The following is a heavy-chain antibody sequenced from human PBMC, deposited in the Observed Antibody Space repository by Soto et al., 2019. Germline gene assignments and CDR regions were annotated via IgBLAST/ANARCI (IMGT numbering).Heavy chain of an antibody. D-gene: IGHD2-2*01. CDR2: ISHTGTT. J-gene: IGHJ4*02. V-gene: IGHV4-4*02. CDR3: ARVLSSRDEYFDY. Sequence: SETLSLTCXVSGDSISGSQWWSWVRLPPGKGLEWIGEISHTGTTNYNPSLKSRVTMSVDKPKNQFSLNLTSVTAADTAVYYCARVLSSRDEYFDYWGQGTVVTVSS. CDR1: GDSISGSQW.